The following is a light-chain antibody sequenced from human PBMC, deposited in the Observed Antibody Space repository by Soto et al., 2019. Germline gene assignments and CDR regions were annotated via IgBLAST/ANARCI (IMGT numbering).Light chain of an antibody. J-gene: IGKJ1*01. V-gene: IGKV1-5*01. Sequence: DIQMTQSPSTLSASVGDRVTITCRASQSISTWLAWYQQKPGKAPNLLISDASSLESGVPSRFSGSGSGTDFTLTISSLHPDDFATYYCQQYNSYSPTFGQGTKVDIK. CDR1: QSISTW. CDR3: QQYNSYSPT. CDR2: DAS.